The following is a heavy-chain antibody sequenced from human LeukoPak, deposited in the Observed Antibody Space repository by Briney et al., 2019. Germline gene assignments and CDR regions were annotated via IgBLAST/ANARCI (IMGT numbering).Heavy chain of an antibody. CDR1: GGSISSYY. CDR3: ARESPLGGTFDY. J-gene: IGHJ4*02. CDR2: IYYSGST. D-gene: IGHD3-16*01. V-gene: IGHV4-59*01. Sequence: SETLSLTCTVSGGSISSYYWSWIRQPPGKGLEWIGYIYYSGSTNYNPSLKSRVTISVDTSRNQFSLKLSSVTAADTAVYYCARESPLGGTFDYWGQGTLVTVSS.